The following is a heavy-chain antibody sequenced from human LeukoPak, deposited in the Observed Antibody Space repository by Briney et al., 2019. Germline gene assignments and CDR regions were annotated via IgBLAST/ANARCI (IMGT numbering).Heavy chain of an antibody. CDR1: GGSISGDY. V-gene: IGHV4-59*01. CDR3: ARARRVYYGSGTYGYYGMDV. D-gene: IGHD3-10*01. Sequence: SETLSLTCTVSGGSISGDYWSWIRQPPGKGLEWIGYISYSVSTNYNPSLKSRVTISVDTSKNQFSLKVSSATAADTAVYYCARARRVYYGSGTYGYYGMDVWGQGTTVTVSS. J-gene: IGHJ6*02. CDR2: ISYSVST.